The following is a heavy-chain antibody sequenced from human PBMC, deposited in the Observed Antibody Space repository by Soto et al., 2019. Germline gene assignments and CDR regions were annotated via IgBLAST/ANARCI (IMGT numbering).Heavy chain of an antibody. CDR1: GGSISSYY. V-gene: IGHV4-59*01. Sequence: SETLSLTCTVSGGSISSYYWSWIRQPPGKGLEWIGYFYYSGSTNYNPSLKSRVTISVDTSKNQFSLKLSSVTAADTAVYYCARDGPVWFDPWGQGTLVTVSS. CDR3: ARDGPVWFDP. CDR2: FYYSGST. J-gene: IGHJ5*02.